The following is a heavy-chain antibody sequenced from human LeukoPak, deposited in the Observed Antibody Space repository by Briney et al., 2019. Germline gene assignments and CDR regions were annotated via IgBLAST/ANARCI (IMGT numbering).Heavy chain of an antibody. J-gene: IGHJ4*02. D-gene: IGHD3-22*01. CDR2: INHSGST. CDR3: ARHRTSGYRIPFDY. Sequence: SETLSLTCAVYGGSFSGYYWSWIRQPPGKRLEWIGEINHSGSTNYNPSLKSRVTISVDTSKNQFSLKLSSVTAADTAVYYCARHRTSGYRIPFDYWGQGTLVTVSS. V-gene: IGHV4-34*01. CDR1: GGSFSGYY.